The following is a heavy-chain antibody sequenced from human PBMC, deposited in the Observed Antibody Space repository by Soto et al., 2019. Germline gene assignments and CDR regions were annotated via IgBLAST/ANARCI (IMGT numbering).Heavy chain of an antibody. Sequence: EVQLVESGGGLVKPGGSLRLSGAASGFTFSSYSMNWVREAPGKGLEWVSSISSSSSYIYYADSVKGRFTISRDNAKNSLYLQMNSLRAEDTAVYYCARYSSSSRYYYYGMEVWGQGTTVTVSS. CDR1: GFTFSSYS. CDR3: ARYSSSSRYYYYGMEV. J-gene: IGHJ6*02. D-gene: IGHD6-6*01. V-gene: IGHV3-21*01. CDR2: ISSSSSYI.